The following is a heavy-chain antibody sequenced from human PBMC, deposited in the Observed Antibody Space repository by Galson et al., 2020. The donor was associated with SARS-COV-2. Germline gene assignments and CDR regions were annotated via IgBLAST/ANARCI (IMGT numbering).Heavy chain of an antibody. V-gene: IGHV4-59*02. CDR3: ARYLRDRGTYTFDY. Sequence: ASETLSLTCTVSGGSVNFLYWSWIRQSPAKGLEWIGSVNYGGSTNYNPSLESRVTISVDTSKNQFALHLRSVTAADTAIYYCARYLRDRGTYTFDYWGPGTLVTVSS. CDR1: GGSVNFLY. D-gene: IGHD3-16*01. J-gene: IGHJ4*02. CDR2: VNYGGST.